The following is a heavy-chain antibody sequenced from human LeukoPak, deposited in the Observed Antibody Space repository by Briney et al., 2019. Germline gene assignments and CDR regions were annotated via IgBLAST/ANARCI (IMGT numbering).Heavy chain of an antibody. J-gene: IGHJ4*02. Sequence: ASVKVSCKASGYTFTGYYMHWVRQAPGQGLEWMGWINPNSGGTNYAQKFQGRVTMTRDTSISTAYMELSRLRSDDTAVCYCARALARWLQFNPDYWGQGTLVTVSS. CDR3: ARALARWLQFNPDY. D-gene: IGHD5-24*01. V-gene: IGHV1-2*02. CDR1: GYTFTGYY. CDR2: INPNSGGT.